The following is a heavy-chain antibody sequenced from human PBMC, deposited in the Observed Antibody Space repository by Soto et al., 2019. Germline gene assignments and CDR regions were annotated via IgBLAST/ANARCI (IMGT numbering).Heavy chain of an antibody. J-gene: IGHJ6*02. V-gene: IGHV3-23*01. CDR2: ISASGGST. CDR1: GFTFSNYV. CDR3: ASPLRIPYYYYYYGMDV. Sequence: GGSLRLSCAASGFTFSNYVMNWVRQAPGKGLDWVSAISASGGSTYYADSVKGRFTISRDNSKNTLYLQMSSLRSEDTAVYYCASPLRIPYYYYYYGMDVWGQGTTVTVSS. D-gene: IGHD4-17*01.